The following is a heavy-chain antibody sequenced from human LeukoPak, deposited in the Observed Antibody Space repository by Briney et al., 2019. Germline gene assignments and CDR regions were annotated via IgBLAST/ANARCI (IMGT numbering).Heavy chain of an antibody. J-gene: IGHJ4*02. CDR1: GFTFDCCG. D-gene: IGHD2-21*02. V-gene: IGHV3-30*02. CDR2: IRNVGNDK. Sequence: GGSLTLSCAASGFTFDCCGMHWVRQAPGKGLGWVAFIRNVGNDKYYADSVKGRFFISRDNSKNTLSLQMNSLRVEDTAVYYCAKDSDWAFDHWAQGTLVSVSS. CDR3: AKDSDWAFDH.